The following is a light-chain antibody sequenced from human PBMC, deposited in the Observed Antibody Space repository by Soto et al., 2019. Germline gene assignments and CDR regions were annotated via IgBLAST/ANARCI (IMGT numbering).Light chain of an antibody. CDR1: QSVSSSY. CDR3: QQRSNLLT. CDR2: DAS. V-gene: IGKV3D-20*02. J-gene: IGKJ4*01. Sequence: EIVLTQSPGTLSLSPGERSTLSCMTSQSVSSSYLAWYQQKPGQAPRLLIYDASNRATGIPARFSGSGSGTDFTLTISSLEPEDFAVYYCQQRSNLLTFGGGTKVDIK.